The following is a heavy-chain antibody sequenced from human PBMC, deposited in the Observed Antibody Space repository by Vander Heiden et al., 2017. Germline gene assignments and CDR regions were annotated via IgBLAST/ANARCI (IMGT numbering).Heavy chain of an antibody. D-gene: IGHD3-22*01. CDR1: GFTFSSYS. Sequence: EVQLVESGGGLVKPGGSLRLSCAASGFTFSSYSMNWVRQAPGKGLEWVSSISSSSSYIYYADSVKGRFTISRDNAKNSLYLQMNSLRVEDTAVYYCARDGAVVMRSYYYYGMDVWDQGTTVTVSS. V-gene: IGHV3-21*01. CDR3: ARDGAVVMRSYYYYGMDV. J-gene: IGHJ6*02. CDR2: ISSSSSYI.